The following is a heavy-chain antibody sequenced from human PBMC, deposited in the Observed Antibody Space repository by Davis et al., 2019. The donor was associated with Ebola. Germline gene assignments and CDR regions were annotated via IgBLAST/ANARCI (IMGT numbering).Heavy chain of an antibody. J-gene: IGHJ6*04. V-gene: IGHV6-1*01. Sequence: HSQTLSLTCAISGDSVAGGTGGWNWIRQSPSRGLEWLGRTYYSSKWYTGYAESVKSRINISPDTSKNQFSLQLNSVTPEDTALYYCARGWLRAGMDVWGEGTTVTVPS. D-gene: IGHD5-18*01. CDR3: ARGWLRAGMDV. CDR1: GDSVAGGTGG. CDR2: TYYSSKWYT.